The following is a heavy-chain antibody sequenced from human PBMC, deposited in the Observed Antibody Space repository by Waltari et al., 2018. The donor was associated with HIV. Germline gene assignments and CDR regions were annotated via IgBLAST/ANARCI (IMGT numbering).Heavy chain of an antibody. CDR1: GGTFRRYA. Sequence: QVQLVQSGAEVKKPGSSVRVSCKASGGTFRRYAINWGRQAPRQGLEWMGGIIPAFGTANYAERFQGRVTITADEYTSTAYMDLSSLRSEDTAVYFCARDHRGNKLLYGMDVWGQGTTVTV. CDR3: ARDHRGNKLLYGMDV. J-gene: IGHJ6*02. V-gene: IGHV1-69*01. CDR2: IIPAFGTA.